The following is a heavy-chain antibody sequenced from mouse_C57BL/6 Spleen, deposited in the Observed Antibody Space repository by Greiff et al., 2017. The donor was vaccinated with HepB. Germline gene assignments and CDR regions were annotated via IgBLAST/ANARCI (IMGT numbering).Heavy chain of an antibody. CDR1: GFSLTSYA. Sequence: VMLVESGPGLVAPSQSLSITCTVSGFSLTSYAISWVRQPPGKGLEWLGVIWTGGGTNYNSALKSRLSISKDNYKSQVFLKMNSLQTDDTARYYCARNGMGYDDAMDYWGQGTSVTVSS. V-gene: IGHV2-9-1*01. J-gene: IGHJ4*01. CDR2: IWTGGGT. D-gene: IGHD2-2*01. CDR3: ARNGMGYDDAMDY.